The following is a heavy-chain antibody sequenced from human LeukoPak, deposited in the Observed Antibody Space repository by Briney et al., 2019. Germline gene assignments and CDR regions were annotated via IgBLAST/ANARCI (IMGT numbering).Heavy chain of an antibody. Sequence: SVKVSCKASGYTFTSYAMNWVRQAPGQGLEWMGGIIPIFGTANYAQKFQGRVTITADKSTSTAYMELSSLRSEDTAVYYCAREGDYGGRFDYWGQGTLVTVSS. CDR3: AREGDYGGRFDY. V-gene: IGHV1-69*06. CDR1: GYTFTSYA. D-gene: IGHD4-23*01. CDR2: IIPIFGTA. J-gene: IGHJ4*02.